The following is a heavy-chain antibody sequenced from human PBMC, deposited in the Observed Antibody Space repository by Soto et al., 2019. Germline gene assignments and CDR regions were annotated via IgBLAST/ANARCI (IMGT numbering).Heavy chain of an antibody. CDR3: AKERMGAGVRGYFDY. Sequence: QVPLVESGGGVVQPGKSLRLSCAGSGFTFSSYGMDWVRQAPGKGLEWVAVISYDGSNKYYADSVKGRFPISRDNSKNTLYLQMSSLRAVDTAVYYCAKERMGAGVRGYFDYWGPGTLVTVSS. J-gene: IGHJ4*02. CDR1: GFTFSSYG. V-gene: IGHV3-30*18. D-gene: IGHD3-10*01. CDR2: ISYDGSNK.